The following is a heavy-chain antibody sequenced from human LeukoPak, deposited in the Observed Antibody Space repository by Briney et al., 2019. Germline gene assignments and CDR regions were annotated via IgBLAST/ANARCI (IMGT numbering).Heavy chain of an antibody. Sequence: PSETLSLTCTVSGGSIVSGEFHWAWIRQPPGKGLEWIASIYYAGQTYYNPSLRSRLTISVDTLKNQFSLTVRSVTAADTAVYYCARQPGNGRWASDIWGQRTTVSVSS. CDR2: IYYAGQT. D-gene: IGHD4-23*01. J-gene: IGHJ3*02. CDR3: ARQPGNGRWASDI. CDR1: GGSIVSGEFH. V-gene: IGHV4-39*01.